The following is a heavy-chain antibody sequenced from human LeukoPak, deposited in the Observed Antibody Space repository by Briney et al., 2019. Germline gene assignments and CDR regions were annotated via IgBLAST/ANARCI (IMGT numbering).Heavy chain of an antibody. J-gene: IGHJ5*02. Sequence: SETLSLTCTVSGGSISSYYWSWIRQPAGKGLEWIGRIYTSGSTNCNPSLKSRVTISVDTSKNQFSLKLSSVTAADTAVYYCARVRTTGWFDPWGQGTLVTVSS. CDR1: GGSISSYY. CDR3: ARVRTTGWFDP. D-gene: IGHD4-17*01. V-gene: IGHV4-4*07. CDR2: IYTSGST.